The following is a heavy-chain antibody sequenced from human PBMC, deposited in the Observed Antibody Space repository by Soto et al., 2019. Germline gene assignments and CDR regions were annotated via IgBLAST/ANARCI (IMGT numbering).Heavy chain of an antibody. J-gene: IGHJ4*02. CDR1: GFTFSSYG. D-gene: IGHD6-19*01. V-gene: IGHV3-30*18. Sequence: GGSLRLSCAASGFTFSSYGMHWVRQAPGKGLEWVAVISYDGSNKYYADSVKGRFTISRDNSKNTLYLQMNSLRAEDTAVYYCAKDRRVVAVAAPFDYWGQGTLVIVSS. CDR2: ISYDGSNK. CDR3: AKDRRVVAVAAPFDY.